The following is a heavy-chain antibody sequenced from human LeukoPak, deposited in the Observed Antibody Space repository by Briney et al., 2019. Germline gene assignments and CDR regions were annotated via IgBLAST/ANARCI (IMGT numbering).Heavy chain of an antibody. D-gene: IGHD1-26*01. J-gene: IGHJ4*02. CDR3: ARNIRVGATAFDY. CDR2: ISYDGSNK. CDR1: GFTFSSYA. Sequence: PGRSLRLSCAASGFTFSSYAMHWVRQAPGKGLEWVAVISYDGSNKYYADSVKGRFTISRDNAKNSLYLQMNSLRAEDTAVYYCARNIRVGATAFDYWGQGTLVTVSS. V-gene: IGHV3-30-3*01.